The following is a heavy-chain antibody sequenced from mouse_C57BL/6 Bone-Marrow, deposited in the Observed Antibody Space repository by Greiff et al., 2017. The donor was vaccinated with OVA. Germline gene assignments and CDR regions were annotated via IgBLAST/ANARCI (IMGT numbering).Heavy chain of an antibody. CDR3: ARPYYGNYVFDY. D-gene: IGHD2-10*01. J-gene: IGHJ2*01. V-gene: IGHV1-64*01. CDR2: IHPNSGST. CDR1: GYTFTSYW. Sequence: QVQLKQPGAELVKPGASVKLSCKASGYTFTSYWMHWVKQRPGQGLEWIGMIHPNSGSTNYNEKFKSKATLTVDKSSSTAYMQLSSLTSEDSAVYYCARPYYGNYVFDYWGQGTTLTVSS.